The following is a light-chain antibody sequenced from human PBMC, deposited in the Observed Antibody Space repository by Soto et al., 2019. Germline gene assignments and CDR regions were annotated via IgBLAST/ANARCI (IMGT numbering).Light chain of an antibody. J-gene: IGKJ4*01. Sequence: DIVMTQSPDPLSVSLVGRSTINSSCSQIVLYSSNNKKYSAWYQPKPGQPPKLLIYWASTRESGVPDRFSGSGSGTDFTLKISRVEAEDVGVYYCMQRIEFPLTFGGGTKVDIK. CDR3: MQRIEFPLT. CDR2: WAS. CDR1: QIVLYSSNNKKY. V-gene: IGKV4-1*01.